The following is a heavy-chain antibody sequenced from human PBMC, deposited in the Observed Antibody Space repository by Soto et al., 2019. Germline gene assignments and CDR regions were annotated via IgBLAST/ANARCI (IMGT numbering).Heavy chain of an antibody. CDR1: GYTFTSYA. V-gene: IGHV1-3*01. Sequence: ASVWVSCKASGYTFTSYAMHWVRQAPGQRLEWMGWINAGNGNTKYSQKFQGRVTITRDTSVSTAYMELSSLRSEDTAVYYCAREGDSSSFDYWGQGTLVTVSS. J-gene: IGHJ4*02. CDR3: AREGDSSSFDY. D-gene: IGHD6-6*01. CDR2: INAGNGNT.